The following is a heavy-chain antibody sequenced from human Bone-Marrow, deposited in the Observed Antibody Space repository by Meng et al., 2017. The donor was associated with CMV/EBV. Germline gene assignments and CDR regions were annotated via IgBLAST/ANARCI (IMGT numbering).Heavy chain of an antibody. Sequence: LSLTCTVSGGSIGDSRYYWGWIRQPPGKGLEWIGTIYYTGSTFYNPSLKSRVTISVDTSKNQFSLKLTSVTAPDTAVYYCARLPSSAISPPDVWGQGTTVTVSS. CDR1: GGSIGDSRYY. V-gene: IGHV4-39*01. D-gene: IGHD3-3*01. CDR3: ARLPSSAISPPDV. CDR2: IYYTGST. J-gene: IGHJ6*02.